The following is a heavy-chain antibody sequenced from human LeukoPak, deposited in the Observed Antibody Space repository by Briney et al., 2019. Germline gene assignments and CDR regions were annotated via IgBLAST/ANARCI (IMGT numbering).Heavy chain of an antibody. CDR3: ARESIGGIQLWAPFDY. D-gene: IGHD3-10*01. Sequence: GSLRLSCAASGFTFSSFWMHGVRQAPGKGLVWVSRINSDGSSTNYADSVKGRFTISRDNAKNSLYLQMNSLRAEDTAVYYCARESIGGIQLWAPFDYWGQGTLVTVSS. CDR2: INSDGSST. CDR1: GFTFSSFW. J-gene: IGHJ4*02. V-gene: IGHV3-74*01.